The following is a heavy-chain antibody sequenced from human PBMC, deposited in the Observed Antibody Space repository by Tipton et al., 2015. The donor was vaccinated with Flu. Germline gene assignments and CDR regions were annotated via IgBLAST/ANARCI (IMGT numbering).Heavy chain of an antibody. J-gene: IGHJ4*02. D-gene: IGHD1-1*01. V-gene: IGHV4-38-2*02. CDR3: ARGTGDADTYFDS. CDR1: GYSIRSAYY. CDR2: IYHSGTT. Sequence: TLSLTCSVSGYSIRSAYYWGWVRRPPGKGLEWIGTIYHSGTTYYNPSLKSRRTISINTSKNQFSLKVFSVTAADTAVYYCARGTGDADTYFDSWGQGTLVTVSS.